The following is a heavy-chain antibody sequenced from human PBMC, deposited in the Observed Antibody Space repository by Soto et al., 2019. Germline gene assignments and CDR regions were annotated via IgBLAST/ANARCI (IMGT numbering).Heavy chain of an antibody. CDR1: GFTFSSYS. V-gene: IGHV3-30-3*01. CDR3: ARDNDITKLDX. CDR2: ISYDGSNK. D-gene: IGHD3-9*01. Sequence: RLACAASGFTFSSYSMHCVRQAPGKGLEWVSVISYDGSNKYYADSVKGRFTISRDNSKNTLYLQMNSLRAEDTAVYYCARDNDITKLDXWGQGTMVTVSX. J-gene: IGHJ4*02.